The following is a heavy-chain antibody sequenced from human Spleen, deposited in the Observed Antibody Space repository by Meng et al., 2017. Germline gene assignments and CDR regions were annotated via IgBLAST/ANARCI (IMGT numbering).Heavy chain of an antibody. D-gene: IGHD1-20*01. CDR3: ARKAGNCITITRYSLDY. CDR2: INGVFGTT. J-gene: IGHJ4*02. V-gene: IGHV1-69*05. CDR1: GGIFSNAV. Sequence: SVKVSCKSPGGIFSNAVVGWVRQAPGQGLEWMGGINGVFGTTNYAQKFQGRVTITTDESTSTVYMELDRLTSEDTAVYFCARKAGNCITITRYSLDYWGQGTLVTVSS.